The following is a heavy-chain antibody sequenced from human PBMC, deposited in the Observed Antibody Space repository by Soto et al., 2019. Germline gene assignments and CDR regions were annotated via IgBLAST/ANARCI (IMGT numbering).Heavy chain of an antibody. CDR1: GYTFTSYG. V-gene: IGHV1-18*01. D-gene: IGHD3-22*01. Sequence: VSGKVSCKASGYTFTSYGSIWVRQAPGQGLEWMGWISAYNGNTNYAQKLQGRVTMTTDTSTSTAYMELRSLRSDDTAVYYCARRSPTMTTTPFDYWGQGTLVTVS. CDR3: ARRSPTMTTTPFDY. J-gene: IGHJ4*02. CDR2: ISAYNGNT.